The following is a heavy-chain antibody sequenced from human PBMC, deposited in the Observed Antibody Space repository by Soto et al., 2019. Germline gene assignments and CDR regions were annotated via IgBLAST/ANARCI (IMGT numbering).Heavy chain of an antibody. CDR1: GFTFSSYA. CDR2: ISGSGGST. J-gene: IGHJ4*02. V-gene: IGHV3-23*01. Sequence: GGSLRLSCAASGFTFSSYAMSWVRQAPGKGLEWVSAISGSGGSTYYADYVKGRFTISRDNSKNTLYLQMNSLRAEDTAVYYCAKDLEVVVVANFDYWGQGTLVTVSS. D-gene: IGHD2-15*01. CDR3: AKDLEVVVVANFDY.